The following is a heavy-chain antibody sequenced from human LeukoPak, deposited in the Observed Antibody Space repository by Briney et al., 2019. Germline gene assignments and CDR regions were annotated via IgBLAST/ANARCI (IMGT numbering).Heavy chain of an antibody. CDR2: INHSGST. CDR3: ARRGYPKWFDP. Sequence: SETLSLTCAVYGGSFSGYYCSWIRQPPGKGLEWIGEINHSGSTNYNPSLKSRVTISVDTSKNQFSLKLSSVTAADTAVYYCARRGYPKWFDPWGQGTLVTVSS. J-gene: IGHJ5*02. D-gene: IGHD1-1*01. CDR1: GGSFSGYY. V-gene: IGHV4-34*01.